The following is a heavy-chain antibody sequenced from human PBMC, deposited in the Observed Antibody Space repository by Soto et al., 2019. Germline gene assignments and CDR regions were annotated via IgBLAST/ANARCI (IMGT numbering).Heavy chain of an antibody. D-gene: IGHD2-15*01. Sequence: SETLSLTCTVSGDSINRDAYYWAWIRQPPGKGLEWIATIYYSGTTTFYNPSLESRVTISVHTSKNQFSLNLTSVTAADTALYYCARKVTRPIGAFDIWGQGTTVTVSS. CDR1: GDSINRDAYY. V-gene: IGHV4-39*01. J-gene: IGHJ6*02. CDR2: IYYSGTTT. CDR3: ARKVTRPIGAFDI.